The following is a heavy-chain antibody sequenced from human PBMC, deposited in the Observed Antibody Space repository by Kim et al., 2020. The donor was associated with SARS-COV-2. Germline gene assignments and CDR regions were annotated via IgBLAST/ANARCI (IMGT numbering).Heavy chain of an antibody. CDR2: ISGSGGST. J-gene: IGHJ4*02. D-gene: IGHD3-22*01. Sequence: GGSLRLSCAASGFTFSSYAMSWVRQAPGKGLEWVSAISGSGGSTYYADSVKGRFTISRDNSKNTLYLQMNSLRAEDTAVYYCAKGIGNTMIVVVIGRGFDYYFDYWGQETLVTVSS. CDR3: AKGIGNTMIVVVIGRGFDYYFDY. V-gene: IGHV3-23*01. CDR1: GFTFSSYA.